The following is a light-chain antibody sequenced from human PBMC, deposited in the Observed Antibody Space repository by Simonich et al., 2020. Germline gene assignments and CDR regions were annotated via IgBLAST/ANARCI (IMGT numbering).Light chain of an antibody. J-gene: IGLJ2*01. CDR1: SSDVGSYNL. V-gene: IGLV2-23*01. Sequence: QSAVTQPASVSGSPGQSINISCTGTSSDVGSYNLVSWYQQHPGKAPKLMIYEGTKRPSGFPTPFSGSKPGNTASLTISGLQAEDEADYYCCSYAGSSTVVFGGGTKLTVL. CDR3: CSYAGSSTVV. CDR2: EGT.